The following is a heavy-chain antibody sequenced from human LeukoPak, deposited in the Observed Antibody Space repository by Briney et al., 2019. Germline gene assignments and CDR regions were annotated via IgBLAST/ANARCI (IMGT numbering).Heavy chain of an antibody. J-gene: IGHJ4*02. CDR2: IYYSGST. CDR1: GGSISSSSYY. Sequence: SETLSLTCTVSGGSISSSSYYWGWIRQPPGKGLEWIGSIYYSGSTYYNPSLKSRVTISVDTSKNQFSLKLSSVTAADTAVYYCARHGLAAAGRKVPYYFDYWGQGTLLTVSS. V-gene: IGHV4-39*01. D-gene: IGHD6-13*01. CDR3: ARHGLAAAGRKVPYYFDY.